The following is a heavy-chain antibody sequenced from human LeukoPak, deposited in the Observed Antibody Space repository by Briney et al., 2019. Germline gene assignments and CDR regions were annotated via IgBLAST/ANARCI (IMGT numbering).Heavy chain of an antibody. D-gene: IGHD6-13*01. J-gene: IGHJ6*03. Sequence: PSQTLSLTCTVSGGSISSFYWSWIRQPPGKGLGWIGDIYISGSTNYNPSLKSRVTISVDTSKNQFSLKLSSVTAADTAVYYCARRWGSSGPYYYYMDVWGKGTTVTVSS. CDR2: IYISGST. V-gene: IGHV4-4*09. CDR3: ARRWGSSGPYYYYMDV. CDR1: GGSISSFY.